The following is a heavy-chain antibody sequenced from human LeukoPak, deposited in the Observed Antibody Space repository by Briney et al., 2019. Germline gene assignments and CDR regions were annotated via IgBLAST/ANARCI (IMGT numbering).Heavy chain of an antibody. D-gene: IGHD3-22*01. CDR3: AKEAVVDEGFDY. Sequence: GGSLRLSCAASGFTFSSYGMHWVRQAPGKGLEWVAFIRYDGSNKYYADSVKGRFTISRDNSKNTLYLQMNSLRAEDTAVYYCAKEAVVDEGFDYWGQGTLVTVSS. V-gene: IGHV3-30*02. CDR1: GFTFSSYG. CDR2: IRYDGSNK. J-gene: IGHJ4*02.